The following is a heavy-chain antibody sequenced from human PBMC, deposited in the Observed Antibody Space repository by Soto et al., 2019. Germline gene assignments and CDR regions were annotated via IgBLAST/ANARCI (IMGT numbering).Heavy chain of an antibody. CDR2: INVGNGNT. J-gene: IGHJ5*02. V-gene: IGHV1-3*01. CDR1: GYTYISYS. Sequence: GASVQVSCKASGYTYISYSMHWVRQAPGQRLEWMGWINVGNGNTKYSQNFQGRVTINQDTSASTAYKELSSLTSEDTAVYYCAREKWGSGSRWLDPWGQGTLVTVSS. CDR3: AREKWGSGSRWLDP. D-gene: IGHD6-19*01.